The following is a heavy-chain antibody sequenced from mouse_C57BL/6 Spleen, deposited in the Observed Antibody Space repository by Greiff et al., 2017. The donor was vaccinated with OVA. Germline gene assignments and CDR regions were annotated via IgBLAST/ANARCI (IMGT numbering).Heavy chain of an antibody. J-gene: IGHJ4*01. V-gene: IGHV1-80*01. CDR1: GYAFSSYW. Sequence: QVQLQQSGAELVKPGASVKISCKASGYAFSSYWMNWVKQRPGKGLEWIGQIYPGDGDTNYNGKFKGKATLTADKSSSTAYMQLSSLTSEDSAVDFCAPDGDYGAMDYWGQGTSVTVSS. D-gene: IGHD2-13*01. CDR2: IYPGDGDT. CDR3: APDGDYGAMDY.